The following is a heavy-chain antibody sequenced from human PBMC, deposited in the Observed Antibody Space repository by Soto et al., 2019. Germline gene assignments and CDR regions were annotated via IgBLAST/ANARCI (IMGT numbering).Heavy chain of an antibody. CDR3: AKDQAGYYGSGSYNNWFDP. CDR1: GFTFDDYA. Sequence: ESGGGLVQPGRSLRLSCAASGFTFDDYAMHWVRQAPGKGLEWVSGISWNSGSIGYADSVKGRFTISRDNAKNSLYLQMNSLRAEDTALYYCAKDQAGYYGSGSYNNWFDPWGQGTLVTVSS. J-gene: IGHJ5*02. CDR2: ISWNSGSI. V-gene: IGHV3-9*01. D-gene: IGHD3-10*01.